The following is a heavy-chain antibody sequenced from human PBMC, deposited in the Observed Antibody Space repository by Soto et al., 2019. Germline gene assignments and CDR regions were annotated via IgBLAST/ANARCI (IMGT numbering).Heavy chain of an antibody. Sequence: GGSLRLSCAASGFAFNNYAMNWVLQAPGNGLEWVSHISGSGGSTDYADSVKGRFSISKDSSKNTLYLHMNSLRDEDTALYFCAKEGNYINSWSSAGYLQHWGLGTQVTVSS. CDR3: AKEGNYINSWSSAGYLQH. D-gene: IGHD3-10*01. CDR2: ISGSGGST. V-gene: IGHV3-23*01. J-gene: IGHJ1*01. CDR1: GFAFNNYA.